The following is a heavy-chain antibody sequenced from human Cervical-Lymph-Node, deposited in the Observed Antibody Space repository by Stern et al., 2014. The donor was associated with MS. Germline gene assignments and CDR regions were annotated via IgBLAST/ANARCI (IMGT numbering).Heavy chain of an antibody. CDR2: IYQSGGT. V-gene: IGHV4-4*02. Sequence: VQLVESGPGLVKPAGTLSLTCTISGGSIRGTAWWSWVRQSPGKGLDGSGEIYQSGGTNYNPSLKSRVTLSLGKSENPFSLTLSSVTAADTAVYYCTRNGYYCLDSWGQGTLVTVSS. D-gene: IGHD4-17*01. CDR1: GGSIRGTAW. CDR3: TRNGYYCLDS. J-gene: IGHJ4*02.